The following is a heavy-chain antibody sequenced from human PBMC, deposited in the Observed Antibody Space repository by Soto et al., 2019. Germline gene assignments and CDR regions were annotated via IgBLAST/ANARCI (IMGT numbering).Heavy chain of an antibody. CDR2: IKQDGSEK. Sequence: VGSLRLSCAASGFTFSSYWMSWVRQAPGKGLEWVANIKQDGSEKYYVDSVKGRFTISRDNAKNSLYLQMNSLRAEDTAVYYCARESVFWSGYYLMNYYYGMDVWGQGTTVTVSS. CDR3: ARESVFWSGYYLMNYYYGMDV. V-gene: IGHV3-7*01. CDR1: GFTFSSYW. J-gene: IGHJ6*02. D-gene: IGHD3-3*01.